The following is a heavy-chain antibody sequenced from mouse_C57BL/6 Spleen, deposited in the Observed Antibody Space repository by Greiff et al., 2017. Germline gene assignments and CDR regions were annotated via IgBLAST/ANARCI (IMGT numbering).Heavy chain of an antibody. CDR2: IDPETGGT. Sequence: VQLQQSGAELVRPGASVTLSCKASGYTFTDYEMHWVKQTPVHGLEWIGAIDPETGGTAYNQKFKGKAILTADKSSSTAYMELRSLASEDSAVYYCTKLTGYWYFDVWGTGTTVTVSS. CDR3: TKLTGYWYFDV. CDR1: GYTFTDYE. V-gene: IGHV1-15*01. J-gene: IGHJ1*03. D-gene: IGHD4-1*01.